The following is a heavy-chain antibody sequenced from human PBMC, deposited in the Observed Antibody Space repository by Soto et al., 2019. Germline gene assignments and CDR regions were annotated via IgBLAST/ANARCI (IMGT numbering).Heavy chain of an antibody. D-gene: IGHD6-13*01. CDR1: GFTFSSYG. CDR3: ARLRTAGPYNWFDP. CDR2: IWYDGSNK. Sequence: GGSLRLSCAASGFTFSSYGMHWVRQAPGKGLEWVAVIWYDGSNKYYADSVKGRFTISRDNSKNTLYLQMNSLRAEDTAVYYCARLRTAGPYNWFDPWGQGTLVTVSS. J-gene: IGHJ5*02. V-gene: IGHV3-33*01.